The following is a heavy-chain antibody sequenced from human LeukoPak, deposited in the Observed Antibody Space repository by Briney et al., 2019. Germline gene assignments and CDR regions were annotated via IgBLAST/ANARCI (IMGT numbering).Heavy chain of an antibody. CDR1: GYTFASYY. J-gene: IGHJ4*02. D-gene: IGHD3-10*01. CDR3: ARGGSGSQYSPFDY. CDR2: INPSSGST. V-gene: IGHV1-46*01. Sequence: GASVKVSCKASGYTFASYYIHWVREAPGEGLEWMGIINPSSGSTSYAQKFEGGVTMTRDTSTRTLYLELSSLWSEDTAVYYCARGGSGSQYSPFDYWGQGTLVTVSS.